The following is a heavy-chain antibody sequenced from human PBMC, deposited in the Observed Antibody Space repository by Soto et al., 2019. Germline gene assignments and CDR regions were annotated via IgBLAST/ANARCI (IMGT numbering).Heavy chain of an antibody. Sequence: QVQLQESGPGLVKPSQTLSLTCTVSGGSISSGGYYWSWIRQHPGKGLEWIGYIYYSGSTYYNPSLKSRVTLXXDXSXXQFSLKLSSVTAADTAVYYCARGYRRLGGNSGEDYWGQGTLVTVSS. J-gene: IGHJ4*02. CDR2: IYYSGST. CDR3: ARGYRRLGGNSGEDY. V-gene: IGHV4-31*03. D-gene: IGHD4-4*01. CDR1: GGSISSGGYY.